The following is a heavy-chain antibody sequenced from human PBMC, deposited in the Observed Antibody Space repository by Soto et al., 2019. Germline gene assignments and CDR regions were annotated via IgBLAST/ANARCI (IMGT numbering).Heavy chain of an antibody. Sequence: QVQLQESGPGLVKPSGTLSLTCAVSGGSISSSNWWSWVRQPPGKGLEWIGAIYHSGSTNYNPSLTRRVTITVDTSKTQFSLKLSSVTAADTAVYYCARARDIVVVVARRGMDVWGQGTTVTVSS. V-gene: IGHV4-4*02. CDR2: IYHSGST. D-gene: IGHD2-15*01. CDR3: ARARDIVVVVARRGMDV. J-gene: IGHJ6*02. CDR1: GGSISSSNW.